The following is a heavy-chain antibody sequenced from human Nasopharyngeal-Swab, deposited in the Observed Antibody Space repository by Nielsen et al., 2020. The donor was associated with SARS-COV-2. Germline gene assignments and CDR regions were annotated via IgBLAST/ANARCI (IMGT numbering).Heavy chain of an antibody. CDR3: AKDFVGQQTYYYYGMDV. D-gene: IGHD6-13*01. Sequence: GGSLRLSCAASGFTFSSYAMSWVRQGLGKGLEWVSAISGSGGSTYYADSVKGRFTISRDNSKNTLYLQMNSLRAEDTAVYYCAKDFVGQQTYYYYGMDVWGQGTTVTVSS. CDR1: GFTFSSYA. V-gene: IGHV3-23*01. J-gene: IGHJ6*02. CDR2: ISGSGGST.